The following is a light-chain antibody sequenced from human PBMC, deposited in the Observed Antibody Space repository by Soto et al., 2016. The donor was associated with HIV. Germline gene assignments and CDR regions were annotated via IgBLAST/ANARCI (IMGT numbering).Light chain of an antibody. J-gene: IGLJ3*02. CDR1: DIGSKS. V-gene: IGLV3-21*03. CDR2: DDD. CDR3: QVWDSSSDHWV. Sequence: SYVLPQPPSVSVAPGKTARITRGGNDIGSKSVHWYQQKPGQAPVLVVYDDDDRPSGIPERFSGSSSGNTATLTISGVEIGDEADYYCQVWDSSSDHWVFGGGTKLTVL.